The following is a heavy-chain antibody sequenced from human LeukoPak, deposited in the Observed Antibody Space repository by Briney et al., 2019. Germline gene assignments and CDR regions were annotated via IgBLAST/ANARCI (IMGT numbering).Heavy chain of an antibody. CDR3: ARDGSVAAAGTYYYYMDV. CDR2: ISYDGSNK. V-gene: IGHV3-30*04. J-gene: IGHJ6*03. D-gene: IGHD6-13*01. Sequence: GGSLRLSCAASGFTFSSYAMHWVRQAPGKVLEWVAVISYDGSNKYYADSVKGRFTISRDNSKNTLYLQMNSLRAEDTAVYYCARDGSVAAAGTYYYYMDVWGKGTTVTVSS. CDR1: GFTFSSYA.